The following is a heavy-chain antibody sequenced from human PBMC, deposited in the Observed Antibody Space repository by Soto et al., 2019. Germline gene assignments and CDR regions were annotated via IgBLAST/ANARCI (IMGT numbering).Heavy chain of an antibody. Sequence: GGSLRLSCAASGFTFSSYGMHWVRQAPGKGLGWAAVISYDGSNKYYADSVKGRFTISRDNSKNTLYLQMNSLRAEDTAVYYCAKDVLLWFGDLDYWGQGTLVTVSS. J-gene: IGHJ4*02. CDR3: AKDVLLWFGDLDY. V-gene: IGHV3-30*18. CDR2: ISYDGSNK. D-gene: IGHD3-10*01. CDR1: GFTFSSYG.